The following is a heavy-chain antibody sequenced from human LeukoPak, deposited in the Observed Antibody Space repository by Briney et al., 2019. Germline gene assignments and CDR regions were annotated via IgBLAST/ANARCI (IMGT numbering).Heavy chain of an antibody. V-gene: IGHV4-59*12. CDR3: ARRVGRWFGERAYYYNYMDV. D-gene: IGHD3-10*01. J-gene: IGHJ6*03. Sequence: SETLSLTCTVSGGSISRYYWSWIRQHPGNGLEWIGYISYTGSTTYNSSLKSRVTISVDTSKNQFSLKLSSVTAADTAVYYCARRVGRWFGERAYYYNYMDVWGKGTTVTISS. CDR2: ISYTGST. CDR1: GGSISRYY.